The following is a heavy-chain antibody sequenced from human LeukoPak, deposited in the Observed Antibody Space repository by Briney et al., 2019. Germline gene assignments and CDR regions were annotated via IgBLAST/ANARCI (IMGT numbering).Heavy chain of an antibody. CDR3: ARNLNLDV. Sequence: GGSLRLSCAASGFTFSSHCMNWVRQAPGKGLEWVSYITSSSNTIYYADSVKGRFTTSRDNAKNSLYLQMNSLRDDDTAVYYCARNLNLDVWGQGTTVTVSS. CDR2: ITSSSNTI. D-gene: IGHD1-7*01. CDR1: GFTFSSHC. J-gene: IGHJ6*02. V-gene: IGHV3-48*02.